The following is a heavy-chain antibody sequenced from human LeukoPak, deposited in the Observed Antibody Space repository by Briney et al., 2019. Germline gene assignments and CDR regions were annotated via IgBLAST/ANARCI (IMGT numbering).Heavy chain of an antibody. J-gene: IGHJ4*02. CDR1: GSTFSSYA. D-gene: IGHD3-22*01. CDR2: ISYDGSNK. CDR3: ARDLHYYYDRNPLGY. Sequence: GGSLRLSCAASGSTFSSYAMHWVRQAPGKGLEWVAVISYDGSNKYYADSVKGRFTISRDNSKNTLYLQMNSLRAEDTAVYYCARDLHYYYDRNPLGYWGQGTLVTV. V-gene: IGHV3-30*04.